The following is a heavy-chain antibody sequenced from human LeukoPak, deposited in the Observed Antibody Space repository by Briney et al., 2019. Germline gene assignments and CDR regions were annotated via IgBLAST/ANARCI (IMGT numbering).Heavy chain of an antibody. J-gene: IGHJ4*02. D-gene: IGHD7-27*01. V-gene: IGHV4-34*01. Sequence: TETLSLTCAVYGGSFSGYYWSWIRQPPGKGLEWIGEINHSGSTNYNPSLKSRVTISVDTSKNQFSLKLISVTAADTAVYYCASRKLGNDYWGQGTLVTVSS. CDR2: INHSGST. CDR1: GGSFSGYY. CDR3: ASRKLGNDY.